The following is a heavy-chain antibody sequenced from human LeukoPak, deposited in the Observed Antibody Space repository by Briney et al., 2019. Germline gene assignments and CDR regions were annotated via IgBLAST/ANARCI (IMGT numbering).Heavy chain of an antibody. CDR1: GFTFTSYA. Sequence: GASLRLSCAASGFTFTSYALDWVRHAPGTGLESISVISGDGESTHYADSVKGRLTISRDNSKNTLYLQMNSLRAEDTAVYYCARDEYKADAYWGQGTLVTVSS. CDR3: ARDEYKADAY. CDR2: ISGDGEST. V-gene: IGHV3-23*01. J-gene: IGHJ4*02. D-gene: IGHD2/OR15-2a*01.